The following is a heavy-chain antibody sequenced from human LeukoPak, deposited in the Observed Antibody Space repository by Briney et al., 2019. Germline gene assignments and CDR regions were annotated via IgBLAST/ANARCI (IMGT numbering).Heavy chain of an antibody. CDR2: IYSSGST. V-gene: IGHV3-53*01. CDR3: ARGTPVRRGWLQADYMDV. CDR1: GFTVSSNY. J-gene: IGHJ6*03. Sequence: GGSLRLSCAASGFTVSSNYMSWVRQAPGKGLEWVSVIYSSGSTYYADSVKGRFTISRDNSKNTLYLQMNSLGAEDTAVYYCARGTPVRRGWLQADYMDVWGKGTTVTVSS. D-gene: IGHD5-24*01.